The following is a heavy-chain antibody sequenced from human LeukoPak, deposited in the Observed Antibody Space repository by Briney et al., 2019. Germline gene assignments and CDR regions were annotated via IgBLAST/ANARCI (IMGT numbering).Heavy chain of an antibody. Sequence: GGSLRLSCAASGFTFSSYGMHWVRQAPGKGLEWVAGISFDATNKYYADSVKGRFTIPRDNSKNTLYLQMNSLRAEDTALYYCARIDSSGWTGPFDYWGQGTLVTVSS. CDR3: ARIDSSGWTGPFDY. J-gene: IGHJ4*02. CDR2: ISFDATNK. CDR1: GFTFSSYG. D-gene: IGHD6-19*01. V-gene: IGHV3-30*03.